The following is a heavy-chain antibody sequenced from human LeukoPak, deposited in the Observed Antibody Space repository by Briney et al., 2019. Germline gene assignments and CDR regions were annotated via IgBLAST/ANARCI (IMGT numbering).Heavy chain of an antibody. CDR1: GFTFNSYW. D-gene: IGHD3-16*02. CDR3: ARGYISPRMNWFDP. J-gene: IGHJ5*02. CDR2: IKQDGSEK. V-gene: IGHV3-7*05. Sequence: GGSLRLSCAASGFTFNSYWMSWVRQAPGKGLEWVANIKQDGSEKYYVDSLKGRFTISRDNAKNSLYLQMNSLRAEDTAVYYCARGYISPRMNWFDPWGQGTLVTVSS.